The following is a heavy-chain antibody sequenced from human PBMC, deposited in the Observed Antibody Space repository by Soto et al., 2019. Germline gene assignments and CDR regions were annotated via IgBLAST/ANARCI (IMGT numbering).Heavy chain of an antibody. CDR3: ATIRVYDYDWGSYHYGAFDI. D-gene: IGHD3-16*02. J-gene: IGHJ3*02. CDR1: GFTFSSYS. Sequence: GGSLRLSCAASGFTFSSYSMNWVRQAPGKGLVWVSSISSSSSYIYYADSVKGRFTISRDNAKNSLYLQMNSLRAEDTAVYYCATIRVYDYDWGSYHYGAFDIWSQGTMVTVSS. V-gene: IGHV3-21*01. CDR2: ISSSSSYI.